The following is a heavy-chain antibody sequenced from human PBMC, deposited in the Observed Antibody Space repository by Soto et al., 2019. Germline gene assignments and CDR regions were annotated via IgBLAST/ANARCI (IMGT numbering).Heavy chain of an antibody. J-gene: IGHJ3*01. V-gene: IGHV3-21*01. Sequence: VQLVESGGGLVKPGGSLRLSCAASRFAFSSFNMHWVRQAPGKGLEWVSSISPTGTFMNSADSLKDRFSISRGNAENALYLTMNSLRAEDTAVYYVARGGLDGERPRWTGDASDLWGQGTMVTVSS. CDR3: ARGGLDGERPRWTGDASDL. CDR1: RFAFSSFN. D-gene: IGHD4-17*01. CDR2: ISPTGTFM.